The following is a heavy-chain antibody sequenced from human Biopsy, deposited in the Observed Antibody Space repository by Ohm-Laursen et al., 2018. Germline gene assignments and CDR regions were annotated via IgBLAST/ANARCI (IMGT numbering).Heavy chain of an antibody. CDR2: ISYSGST. V-gene: IGHV4-59*08. Sequence: SETLSLTCAVSGGSISGSSWSWIRQAPGRGLEWVGYISYSGSTSNNPSLKSRITISVDTSKNQIPLKVTSVTAADTAVYYCAKHGSGWTGDDALHIGGKGKMVTASS. D-gene: IGHD6-19*01. CDR1: GGSISGSS. CDR3: AKHGSGWTGDDALHI. J-gene: IGHJ3*02.